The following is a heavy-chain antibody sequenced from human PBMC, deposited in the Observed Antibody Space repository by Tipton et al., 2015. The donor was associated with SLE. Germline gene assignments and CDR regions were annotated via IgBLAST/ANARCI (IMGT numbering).Heavy chain of an antibody. V-gene: IGHV4-34*01. CDR3: ARGVLGFWSCYYMDV. D-gene: IGHD3-16*01. CDR1: GGSFTGYY. Sequence: TLSLTCGVYGGSFTGYYWSWIRQSPGKGLELIGGINHSGSTNYNPSLKSRVTISLDTSKKDFSLRLTSVTAADTAVYYCARGVLGFWSCYYMDVGGKGTTVTVSS. J-gene: IGHJ6*03. CDR2: INHSGST.